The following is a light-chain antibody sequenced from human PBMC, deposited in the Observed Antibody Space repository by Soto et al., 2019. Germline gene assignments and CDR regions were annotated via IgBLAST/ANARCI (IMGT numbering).Light chain of an antibody. CDR2: GAS. CDR1: QSVGSN. Sequence: EIVMTQSPATLSVSPGERATLSCRASQSVGSNLAWYQQKPGQAPRLLIYGASTRATGIPARFGGSGSGTEFTLTISSLQYEDFAVYYCQPYNNWPRTCGGGTKADSK. V-gene: IGKV3-15*01. CDR3: QPYNNWPRT. J-gene: IGKJ4*01.